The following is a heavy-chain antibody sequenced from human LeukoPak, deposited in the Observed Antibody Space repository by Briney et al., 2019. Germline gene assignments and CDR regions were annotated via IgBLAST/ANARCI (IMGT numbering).Heavy chain of an antibody. Sequence: PSGTLSLTCAVSGGSISSSNWWSWVRQPPGKGLEWIGEIYHSGSTNYNPSLKSRVTISVDTSKNQFSLKLSSVTAADTAVYYCAREGSYCSGGSCYGGYFDYWGQGTLVTVSS. J-gene: IGHJ4*02. CDR1: GGSISSSNW. CDR3: AREGSYCSGGSCYGGYFDY. CDR2: IYHSGST. D-gene: IGHD2-15*01. V-gene: IGHV4-4*02.